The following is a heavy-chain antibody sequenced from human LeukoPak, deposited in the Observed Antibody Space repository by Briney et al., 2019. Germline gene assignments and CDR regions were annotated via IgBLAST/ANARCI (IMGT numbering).Heavy chain of an antibody. D-gene: IGHD6-6*01. CDR3: ARELEYSSSSHFDY. Sequence: ASVKVSCKASGYTFTGYYIHWVRQAPGQGLEWMAWINPNSGGTNIAQKFQGRVTMTRDTSIRTAFMELSRLTSDDTAVYYCARELEYSSSSHFDYWGQGTLVTVSS. CDR1: GYTFTGYY. J-gene: IGHJ4*02. CDR2: INPNSGGT. V-gene: IGHV1-2*02.